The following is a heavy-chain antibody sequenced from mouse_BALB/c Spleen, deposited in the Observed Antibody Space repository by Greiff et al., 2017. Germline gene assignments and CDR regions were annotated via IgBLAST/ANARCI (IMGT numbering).Heavy chain of an antibody. Sequence: EVKLMESGGGLVKPGGSLKLSCAASGFAFSSYDMYWVRQTPEKRLEWVAYISSGGGSTYYPDTVKGRFTISRDNAKNTLYLQMGNLKSEDTTMYYCARHENYYGSSEINYFDYWGQGTTLTVSS. J-gene: IGHJ2*01. V-gene: IGHV5-12-1*01. D-gene: IGHD1-1*01. CDR2: ISSGGGST. CDR3: ARHENYYGSSEINYFDY. CDR1: GFAFSSYD.